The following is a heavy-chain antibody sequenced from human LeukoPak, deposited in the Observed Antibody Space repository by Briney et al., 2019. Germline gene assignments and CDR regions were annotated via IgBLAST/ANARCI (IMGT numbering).Heavy chain of an antibody. J-gene: IGHJ4*02. CDR2: ISSSSSYI. Sequence: GGSLRLSCAASGFTFSSYSMNWVRQAPGKGLEWVSSISSSSSYIYYADSVKGRFTISRDNAKNSLYLQMNSLRAEDTAVYYCARDDGLSYGIVSDYWGQGTLVTVSS. CDR3: ARDDGLSYGIVSDY. V-gene: IGHV3-21*01. D-gene: IGHD5-18*01. CDR1: GFTFSSYS.